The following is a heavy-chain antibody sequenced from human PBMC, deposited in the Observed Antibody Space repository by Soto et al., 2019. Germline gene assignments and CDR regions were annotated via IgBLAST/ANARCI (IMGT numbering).Heavy chain of an antibody. Sequence: PGGSLRLSCVVSGFTFSDHYMDWVRQAPGKGLELVGRIRNKANSYTTVYAASVKGRFTISRDDSKNSMYLQMNSLQIEDTAVYYCVRGPNSRYLVTTWAYWGQGTLVTVSS. CDR1: GFTFSDHY. J-gene: IGHJ4*02. V-gene: IGHV3-72*01. D-gene: IGHD4-17*01. CDR2: IRNKANSYTT. CDR3: VRGPNSRYLVTTWAY.